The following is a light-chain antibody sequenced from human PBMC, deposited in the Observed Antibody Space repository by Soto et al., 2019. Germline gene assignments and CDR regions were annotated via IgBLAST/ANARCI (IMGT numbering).Light chain of an antibody. CDR3: AAWDASLNGPNYV. CDR2: SNN. Sequence: QSVLTQPPSASGTPGQRVTISCSGSSSNIGSNTVNWYQQLPGTAPKLLIYSNNQRPSGVPDRFSGSKSGTSASLAISGLKSEDEADYYCAAWDASLNGPNYVFGTGTKVTVL. V-gene: IGLV1-44*01. J-gene: IGLJ1*01. CDR1: SSNIGSNT.